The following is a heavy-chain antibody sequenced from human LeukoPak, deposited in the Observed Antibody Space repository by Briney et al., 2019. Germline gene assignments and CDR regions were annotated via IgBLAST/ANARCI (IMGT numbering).Heavy chain of an antibody. CDR3: ARDRVATRGSYYGMDV. CDR2: IYYSGST. Sequence: SQTLSLTCTVSGGSISSGGYYWSWIRQHPGKGLEWIGYIYYSGSTYYNPSLKCRVTISVDTSKNQFSLKLSSVTAADTAVYYCARDRVATRGSYYGMDVWGQGTTVTVSS. V-gene: IGHV4-31*03. J-gene: IGHJ6*02. CDR1: GGSISSGGYY. D-gene: IGHD3-10*01.